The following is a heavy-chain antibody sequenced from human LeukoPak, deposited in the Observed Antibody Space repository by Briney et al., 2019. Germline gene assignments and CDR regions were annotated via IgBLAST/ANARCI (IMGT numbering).Heavy chain of an antibody. D-gene: IGHD1-26*01. J-gene: IGHJ4*02. V-gene: IGHV4-39*01. CDR2: IYSSGST. Sequence: SETLSLTCAVSGASVSGSNYYWGWIRQPPGKGLEWIGNIYSSGSTYYNASLQSRVTISIDTSKNQFSLRLDSVTAADTAMYYCAKSGGYGLIDYWGQGTRVTVSS. CDR1: GASVSGSNYY. CDR3: AKSGGYGLIDY.